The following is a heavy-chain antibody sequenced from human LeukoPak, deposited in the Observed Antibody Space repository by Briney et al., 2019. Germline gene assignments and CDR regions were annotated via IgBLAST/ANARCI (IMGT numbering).Heavy chain of an antibody. D-gene: IGHD1-26*01. J-gene: IGHJ6*02. CDR1: GGTFSSYA. V-gene: IGHV1-69*05. CDR2: IIPIFGTA. CDR3: ARVQEWELPYYYYYGMDV. Sequence: ASVKVSCKASGGTFSSYAISWVRQAPGQGLEWMGGIIPIFGTANYAQKFQGRVTITTDESTSTAYMELSSLRSEDTAVYYCARVQEWELPYYYYYGMDVWGQGTTVTVSS.